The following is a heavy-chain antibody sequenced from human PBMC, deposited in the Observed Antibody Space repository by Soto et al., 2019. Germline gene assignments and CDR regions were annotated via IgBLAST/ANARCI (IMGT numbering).Heavy chain of an antibody. CDR2: IIPIFGTA. J-gene: IGHJ4*02. CDR3: ASPGVDTAMVTVVRLYFDY. D-gene: IGHD5-18*01. Sequence: SVKVSCKASGGTFSSYAISWVRQAPGQGLEWMGGIIPIFGTANYAQKFQGRVTITADESTSTAYMELSSLRSEDTAVYYCASPGVDTAMVTVVRLYFDYWGQGTLVTVSS. V-gene: IGHV1-69*13. CDR1: GGTFSSYA.